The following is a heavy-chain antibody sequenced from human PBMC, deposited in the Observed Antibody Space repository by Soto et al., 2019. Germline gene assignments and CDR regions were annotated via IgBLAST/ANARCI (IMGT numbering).Heavy chain of an antibody. V-gene: IGHV4-34*01. Sequence: SETLSLTCAVYGGSFSGYYWSWIRQPPGKGLEWIGEINHSGSTNYNPSLKSRVTISVDTSKNQFSLKLSSVTAADTAVYYCARWGDYYDSSGAYYYYGMDVWGQGTTVTVSS. CDR3: ARWGDYYDSSGAYYYYGMDV. CDR2: INHSGST. J-gene: IGHJ6*02. D-gene: IGHD3-22*01. CDR1: GGSFSGYY.